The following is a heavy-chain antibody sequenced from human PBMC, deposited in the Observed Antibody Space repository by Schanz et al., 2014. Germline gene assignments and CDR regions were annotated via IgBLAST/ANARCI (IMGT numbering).Heavy chain of an antibody. CDR3: AREDRYYHGLDV. CDR1: GGSISRGFYS. V-gene: IGHV4-30-2*01. Sequence: QLQLQESGSGLVKPSQTLSLTCTVSGGSISRGFYSWNWIRQPPGRCLEWIGSISYSGTTYYNPSPKTGSPISMDRSKAPSPLSLNSVPAADTAVYYCAREDRYYHGLDVWGQGTTVTVS. J-gene: IGHJ6*02. CDR2: ISYSGTT.